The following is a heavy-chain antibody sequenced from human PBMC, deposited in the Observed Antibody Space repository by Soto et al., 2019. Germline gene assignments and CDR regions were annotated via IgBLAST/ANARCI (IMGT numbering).Heavy chain of an antibody. CDR2: IYSGGST. J-gene: IGHJ2*01. D-gene: IGHD4-17*01. CDR1: GFTVSSNY. Sequence: GGSLRLSCAASGFTVSSNYMSWVRQAPGKGLEWVSVIYSGGSTYYADSVKGRFTISRHNSKNTLYLQMNSLRAEDTAVYYCARDGDYGDYWYFDLWGRGTLVTVSS. CDR3: ARDGDYGDYWYFDL. V-gene: IGHV3-53*04.